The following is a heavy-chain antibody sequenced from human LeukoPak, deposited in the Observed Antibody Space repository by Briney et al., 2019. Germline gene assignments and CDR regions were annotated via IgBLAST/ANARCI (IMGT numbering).Heavy chain of an antibody. V-gene: IGHV4-39*07. CDR1: GGSISSSSYY. Sequence: SETLSLTCTVSGGSISSSSYYWRWIRQPPGKGLEWIGEINHSGSTNYNPSLKSRVTISVDTSKNQFSLKLSSVTAADTAVYYCARVSIRGLIFGGGYWFDPWGQGTLVTVSS. CDR2: INHSGST. CDR3: ARVSIRGLIFGGGYWFDP. D-gene: IGHD3-3*01. J-gene: IGHJ5*02.